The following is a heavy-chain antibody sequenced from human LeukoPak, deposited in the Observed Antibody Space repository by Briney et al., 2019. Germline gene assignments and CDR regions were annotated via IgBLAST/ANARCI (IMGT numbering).Heavy chain of an antibody. J-gene: IGHJ3*02. V-gene: IGHV3-30*04. Sequence: LPGRSLRLSCAASGFTFSSYAMHWVRQAPGKWLGWVAVISYDGSNKYYADSVKGRFTISRDNSKNPLYLQMNSLRAEDTAVYYCARDFGYYDSTAGAFDIWGQGTMVTVSS. CDR2: ISYDGSNK. CDR1: GFTFSSYA. D-gene: IGHD3-22*01. CDR3: ARDFGYYDSTAGAFDI.